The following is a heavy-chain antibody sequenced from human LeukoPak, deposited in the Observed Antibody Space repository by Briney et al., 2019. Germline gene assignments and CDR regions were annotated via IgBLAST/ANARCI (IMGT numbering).Heavy chain of an antibody. V-gene: IGHV3-30*04. J-gene: IGHJ4*02. Sequence: GRSLRLSCAASGFTFSSYAMHWVRQAPGKGLEWVAVISYDGSNKYYADSVKGRFTVSRDNAKNSLYLQMISLRDEDTAVYYCARDLYYGGNYDHWGQGTLVTVSS. CDR1: GFTFSSYA. CDR2: ISYDGSNK. CDR3: ARDLYYGGNYDH. D-gene: IGHD4-23*01.